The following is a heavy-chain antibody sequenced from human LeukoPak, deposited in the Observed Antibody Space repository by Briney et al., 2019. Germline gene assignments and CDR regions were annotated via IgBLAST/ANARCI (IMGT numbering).Heavy chain of an antibody. CDR3: AGADTAMAGGY. V-gene: IGHV3-30*03. Sequence: GGSLRLSCAAPGFTFSSYGMHWVRQAPGKGLEWVAVISYDGSNKYYADSVKGRFTISRDNSKNTLYLQMNSLRAEDTAVYYCAGADTAMAGGYWGQGTLVTVSS. J-gene: IGHJ4*02. D-gene: IGHD5-18*01. CDR2: ISYDGSNK. CDR1: GFTFSSYG.